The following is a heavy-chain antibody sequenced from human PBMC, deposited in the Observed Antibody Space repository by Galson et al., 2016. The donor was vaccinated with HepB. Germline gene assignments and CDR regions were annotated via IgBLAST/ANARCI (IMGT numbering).Heavy chain of an antibody. CDR3: ARETKPNYYDTRGYYYYFDY. Sequence: TLSLTCTVSGGSISSGTSYWSWIRQHPGKGLEWIGYIYYSGNTYYNPSLKSRITISVDTSKNQFSLKLSSVTAADTAVYYCARETKPNYYDTRGYYYYFDYWGQGTMVTVSS. J-gene: IGHJ3*01. CDR2: IYYSGNT. D-gene: IGHD3-22*01. V-gene: IGHV4-31*03. CDR1: GGSISSGTSY.